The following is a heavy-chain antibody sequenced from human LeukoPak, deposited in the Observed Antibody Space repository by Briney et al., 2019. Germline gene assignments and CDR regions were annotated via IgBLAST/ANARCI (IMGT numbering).Heavy chain of an antibody. CDR1: GGSFSGYY. V-gene: IGHV4-59*01. Sequence: SETLSLTCAVYGGSFSGYYWTWIRQPPGKGLEWIGYIYYSGSTNYNPSLKTRVTISVDTSKNQFSLKLSSVTAADTAVYYCARGNTWYPYWGQGSLVTVSS. CDR2: IYYSGST. CDR3: ARGNTWYPY. J-gene: IGHJ4*02. D-gene: IGHD2/OR15-2a*01.